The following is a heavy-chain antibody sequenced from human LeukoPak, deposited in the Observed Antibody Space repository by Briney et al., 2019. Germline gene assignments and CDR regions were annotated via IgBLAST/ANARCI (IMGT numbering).Heavy chain of an antibody. CDR2: VYTSGST. J-gene: IGHJ3*02. CDR1: GGSISGYY. D-gene: IGHD1-7*01. CDR3: ARLITGTTTAFDI. V-gene: IGHV4-4*07. Sequence: SETLSLTRSVSGGSISGYYWTWIRQPAGKGLEWIGRVYTSGSTHYNPSLKTRLTMSVDTSKNQFSLKLSSVTAADTAVYYCARLITGTTTAFDIWGQGTMVTVSS.